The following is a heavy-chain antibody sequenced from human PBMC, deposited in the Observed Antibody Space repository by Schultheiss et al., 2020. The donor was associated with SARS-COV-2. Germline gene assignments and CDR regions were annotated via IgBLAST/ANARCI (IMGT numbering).Heavy chain of an antibody. D-gene: IGHD3-10*01. CDR1: GGSISSGGYS. J-gene: IGHJ5*02. Sequence: SETLSLTCAVSGGSISSGGYSWSWIRQPPGKGLEWIGYIYYSGSTYYNPSLKSRVTISVDTSKNQFSLKLSSVTAADTAVYYCARHVLLWFGEPPLWFDPWGQGTLVTVSS. CDR3: ARHVLLWFGEPPLWFDP. CDR2: IYYSGST. V-gene: IGHV4-30-4*07.